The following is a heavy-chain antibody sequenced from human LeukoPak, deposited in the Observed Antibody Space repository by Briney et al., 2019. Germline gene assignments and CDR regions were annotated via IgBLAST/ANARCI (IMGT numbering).Heavy chain of an antibody. CDR1: GGSFSGFY. CDR3: ARIPYCGGDCSSVDI. D-gene: IGHD2-21*02. Sequence: SETLSLTCAVYGGSFSGFYWSWIRQPPGKGLEWIGYIYYSGSTNYNPSLKSRVTISVDTSKNQFSLKLSSVTAADTAVYYCARIPYCGGDCSSVDIWGQGTMVTVSS. J-gene: IGHJ3*02. CDR2: IYYSGST. V-gene: IGHV4-59*01.